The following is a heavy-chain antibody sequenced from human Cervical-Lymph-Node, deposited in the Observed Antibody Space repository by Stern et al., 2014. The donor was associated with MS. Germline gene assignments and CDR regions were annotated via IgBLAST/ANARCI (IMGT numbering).Heavy chain of an antibody. CDR1: GYSFTDYW. J-gene: IGHJ4*02. Sequence: QLVQSGAEVKKPGESLQISCEGSGYSFTDYWIGWGRQIPGKGLEWMGIMYPVDSDTRYSPSFQGKVSIPAENSINTAYLQWPSLQASDTAIYYCARAKSGTLDPHYFDYWGQGTLVTVSS. CDR2: MYPVDSDT. CDR3: ARAKSGTLDPHYFDY. D-gene: IGHD1-1*01. V-gene: IGHV5-51*01.